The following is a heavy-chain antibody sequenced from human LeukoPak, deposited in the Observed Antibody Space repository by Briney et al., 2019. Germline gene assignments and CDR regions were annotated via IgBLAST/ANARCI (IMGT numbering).Heavy chain of an antibody. CDR3: ASINILTGYYYFDY. CDR1: GGSISSSSYY. CDR2: IYYSGST. Sequence: SETLSLTCTVSGGSISSSSYYWGWIRQPPGKGLEWIGSIYYSGSTYYNPSLKSRVTISVDTSKNQFSLKLSSVTAADTAVYYCASINILTGYYYFDYWGQGTLVTVSS. D-gene: IGHD3-9*01. V-gene: IGHV4-39*07. J-gene: IGHJ4*02.